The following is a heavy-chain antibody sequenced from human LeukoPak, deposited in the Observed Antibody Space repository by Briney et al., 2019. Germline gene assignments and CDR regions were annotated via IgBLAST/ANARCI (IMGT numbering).Heavy chain of an antibody. Sequence: SETLSLTCTVSGDSISRTNFYWGWIRQPPGKGLEWIGSIYYSGTTNYNPSLKSRVTISVDTSKKQFSLKLRSVTAADTAVYYCASLPYESDEYFQHWGQGTLVTVSS. CDR2: IYYSGTT. J-gene: IGHJ1*01. CDR3: ASLPYESDEYFQH. D-gene: IGHD5-12*01. V-gene: IGHV4-39*01. CDR1: GDSISRTNFY.